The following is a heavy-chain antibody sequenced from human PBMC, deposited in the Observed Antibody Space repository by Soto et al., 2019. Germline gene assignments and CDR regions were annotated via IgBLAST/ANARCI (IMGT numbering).Heavy chain of an antibody. D-gene: IGHD5-18*01. CDR1: GGSISSYY. Sequence: ASETLSLTCTVSGGSISSYYWSWIRQPPGKGLEWIGYIYYSGSTNYNPSLKSRVTTSVDTSKNQFSLKLSSVTAADTAVYYCAGGGYSYGSHYYYGMDVWGQGTTVTVSS. CDR2: IYYSGST. V-gene: IGHV4-59*01. CDR3: AGGGYSYGSHYYYGMDV. J-gene: IGHJ6*02.